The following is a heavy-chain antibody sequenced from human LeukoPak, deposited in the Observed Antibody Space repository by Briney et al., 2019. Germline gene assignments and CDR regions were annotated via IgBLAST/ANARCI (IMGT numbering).Heavy chain of an antibody. CDR2: ISYDGSNK. J-gene: IGHJ4*02. Sequence: GGSLRLSCAASGFTFSSYGMHWVRRAPGKGLEWVAVISYDGSNKYYADSVKGRFTISRDNSKNTLYLQMNSLRAEDTAVYYCAKDGNPAFAYWGQGTLVAVSS. CDR3: AKDGNPAFAY. CDR1: GFTFSSYG. V-gene: IGHV3-30*18.